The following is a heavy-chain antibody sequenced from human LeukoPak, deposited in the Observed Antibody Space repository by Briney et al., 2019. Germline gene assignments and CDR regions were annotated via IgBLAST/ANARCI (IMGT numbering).Heavy chain of an antibody. CDR2: IPGSGTST. J-gene: IGHJ4*02. CDR3: AKLYCGSTSCYPIDY. Sequence: PGGSLRLSCAASGFTFSSYWMHWVRQAPGKGLEWVSVIPGSGTSTYYADSVKGRFTISRDNSENTLYLQMNSLRAEDTAVYYCAKLYCGSTSCYPIDYWGQGTLVTVSS. CDR1: GFTFSSYW. V-gene: IGHV3-23*01. D-gene: IGHD2-2*01.